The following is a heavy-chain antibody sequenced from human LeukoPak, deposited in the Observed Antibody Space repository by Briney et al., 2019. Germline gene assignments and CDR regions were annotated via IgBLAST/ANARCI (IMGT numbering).Heavy chain of an antibody. J-gene: IGHJ4*02. CDR3: ARDPCSSTSCQGY. CDR1: GYTFTGYY. Sequence: GASVKVSCKASGYTFTGYYMHWVRQAPGQGLEWMGWINPNSGGTNYAQKFQGRVTMTRDTSISTAYMELSRLRSDDTAVYYCARDPCSSTSCQGYWGQGTLVTVSS. CDR2: INPNSGGT. D-gene: IGHD2-2*01. V-gene: IGHV1-2*02.